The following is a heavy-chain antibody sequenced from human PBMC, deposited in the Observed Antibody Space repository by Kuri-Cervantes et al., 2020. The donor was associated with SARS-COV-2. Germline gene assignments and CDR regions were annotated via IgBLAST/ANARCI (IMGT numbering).Heavy chain of an antibody. V-gene: IGHV3-21*01. CDR1: GFTFSSHS. Sequence: GESLKISCAASGFTFSSHSMNWVRQAPGKGLEWVSCTSSGSTYIYYVDSVKGRFTISRDNAKNSLYLQMNSLKAEDTAVYYCARAGGSDGTSNYYYYMDAWGKGTTVTVSS. D-gene: IGHD2-15*01. CDR2: TSSGSTYI. J-gene: IGHJ6*03. CDR3: ARAGGSDGTSNYYYYMDA.